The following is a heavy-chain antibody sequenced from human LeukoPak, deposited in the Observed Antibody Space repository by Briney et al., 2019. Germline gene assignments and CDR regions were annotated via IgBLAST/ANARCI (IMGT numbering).Heavy chain of an antibody. Sequence: GRSLRLSCAASGFTFSRFGMHWVRQAPGKGLEWEAVISCDGSNKYYADSVKGRFTISRDNSENTLYLQMNSLRGEDTAVYYCAGYSDYGGVYWGQGTLVTVSS. CDR3: AGYSDYGGVY. CDR2: ISCDGSNK. CDR1: GFTFSRFG. V-gene: IGHV3-30*03. D-gene: IGHD4-11*01. J-gene: IGHJ4*02.